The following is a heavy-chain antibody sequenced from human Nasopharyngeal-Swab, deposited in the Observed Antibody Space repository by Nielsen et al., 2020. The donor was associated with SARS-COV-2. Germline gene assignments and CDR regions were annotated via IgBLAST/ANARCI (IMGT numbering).Heavy chain of an antibody. CDR2: IDHSGTT. D-gene: IGHD3-3*01. Sequence: SETLSLTCEVYAGSFAGYSWSWIRQPPGKGLEWIGEIDHSGTTNYNPSLTSRVTISIDTSKNQFSLKVNSVTAADTAVYYCAGPFGVVIPYYMDVWGKGTTVTVSS. CDR3: AGPFGVVIPYYMDV. CDR1: AGSFAGYS. J-gene: IGHJ6*03. V-gene: IGHV4-34*01.